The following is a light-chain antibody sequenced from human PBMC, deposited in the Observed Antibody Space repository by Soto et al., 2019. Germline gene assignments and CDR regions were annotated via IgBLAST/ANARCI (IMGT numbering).Light chain of an antibody. CDR1: QSVSDR. CDR2: AAS. CDR3: QQYADWPKT. Sequence: ASQSVSDRVVWYQQKSGQAPSLLIYAASTRAAGVPARFSGSGSGTEFTLTISSLQSEDFAVYFCQQYADWPKTFGQGTKVDIK. J-gene: IGKJ1*01. V-gene: IGKV3-15*01.